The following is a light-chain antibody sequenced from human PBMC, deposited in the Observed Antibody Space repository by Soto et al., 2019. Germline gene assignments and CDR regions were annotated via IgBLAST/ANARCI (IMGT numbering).Light chain of an antibody. CDR2: VAS. CDR3: QQYTGPPTT. CDR1: KPVSTNN. Sequence: LRQSPDPLSLFPGERPTLSCRAGKPVSTNNLARCQQRPGQPPRLIIYVASTRAAGIPARFSGSGSGTAFTLTITRLLTEESAVYYYQQYTGPPTTFGQGTQLDIK. J-gene: IGKJ5*01. V-gene: IGKV3-20*01.